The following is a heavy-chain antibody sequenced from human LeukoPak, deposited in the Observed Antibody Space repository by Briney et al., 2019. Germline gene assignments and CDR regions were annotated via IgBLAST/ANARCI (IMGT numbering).Heavy chain of an antibody. CDR1: GYTFINYG. CDR2: ISAYNGNT. V-gene: IGHV1-18*01. CDR3: ARNYDRRPFDY. Sequence: ASVKVSCKASGYTFINYGISWVRQAPGQGLEWMGWISAYNGNTNYAQKFQGRVTMTTDTSTSTAYMELRSLRSDDTALYYCARNYDRRPFDYWGQGTLVTVSS. D-gene: IGHD3-22*01. J-gene: IGHJ4*02.